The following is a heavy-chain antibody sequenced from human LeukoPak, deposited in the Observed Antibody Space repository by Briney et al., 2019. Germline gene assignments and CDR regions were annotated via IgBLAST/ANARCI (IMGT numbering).Heavy chain of an antibody. CDR2: ISSSSSYI. CDR1: GFTFSSYS. D-gene: IGHD3-10*01. V-gene: IGHV3-21*01. J-gene: IGHJ4*02. CDR3: ARDVVRGVIIPYFDY. Sequence: GGSLRLSCAASGFTFSSYSMNWVRQAPGKGLEWGSSISSSSSYIYYADSVKGRFTISRDNAKNSLYLQMNSLRAEDTAVYYCARDVVRGVIIPYFDYWGQGTLVTVSS.